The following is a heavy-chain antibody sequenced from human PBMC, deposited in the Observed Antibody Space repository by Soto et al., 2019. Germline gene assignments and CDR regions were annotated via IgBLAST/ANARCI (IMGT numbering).Heavy chain of an antibody. D-gene: IGHD2-21*01. CDR3: ARGRGVVIPAGTPDAFDV. V-gene: IGHV1-18*01. J-gene: IGHJ3*01. CDR1: GYIFNKYG. CDR2: ISAFNGYT. Sequence: ASVKVSCKASGYIFNKYGFNWVRQAPGQGLEWMGRISAFNGYTNFAQKFQGRVTLTTDTSTNTAYMELSSLRSDDTAIYYCARGRGVVIPAGTPDAFDVWGQGTMVTV.